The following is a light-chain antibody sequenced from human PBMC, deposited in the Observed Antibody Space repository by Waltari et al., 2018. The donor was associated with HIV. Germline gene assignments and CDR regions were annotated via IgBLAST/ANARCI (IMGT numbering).Light chain of an antibody. J-gene: IGLJ3*02. CDR2: DNN. Sequence: CSGSSSNLGAGYDVHWYQQLPGTAPKVIIYDNNKRPSGVPDRFSGSKSGTSASLAITGLQAEDEAEYYCQSYDTSLSAVVFGGGTTLTVL. V-gene: IGLV1-40*01. CDR3: QSYDTSLSAVV. CDR1: SSNLGAGYD.